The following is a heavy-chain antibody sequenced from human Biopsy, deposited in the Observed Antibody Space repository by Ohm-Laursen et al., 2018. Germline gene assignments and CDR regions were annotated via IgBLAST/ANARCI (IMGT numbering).Heavy chain of an antibody. CDR2: NIPILGTG. J-gene: IGHJ1*01. CDR3: ATKLTGYFHH. D-gene: IGHD3-9*01. Sequence: GAPVKVSCKASSYTFTDYNIHWMRQAPGQGLEWLGGNIPILGTGNYAQKFQDRVTVAADTSTSTATMELRSLRSDDTAVYYCATKLTGYFHHWGQGTLVIVSS. CDR1: SYTFTDYN. V-gene: IGHV1-69*06.